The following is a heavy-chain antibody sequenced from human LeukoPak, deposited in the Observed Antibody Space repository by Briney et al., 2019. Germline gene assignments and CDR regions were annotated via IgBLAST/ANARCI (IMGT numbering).Heavy chain of an antibody. Sequence: SETLSLTCTVSGGSISSSSYYWGWIRQPPGKGLEWLGYVYNSGSTHYNPSLKSRITISADTSKNQFSLSLTSVTAADTAVYYCARSGGTWSYNYWGQGTLVTVSS. CDR3: ARSGGTWSYNY. CDR2: VYNSGST. J-gene: IGHJ4*02. D-gene: IGHD1-26*01. CDR1: GGSISSSSYY. V-gene: IGHV4-61*05.